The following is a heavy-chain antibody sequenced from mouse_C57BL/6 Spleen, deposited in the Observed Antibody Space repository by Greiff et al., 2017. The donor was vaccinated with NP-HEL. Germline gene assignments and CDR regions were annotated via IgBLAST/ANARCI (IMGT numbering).Heavy chain of an antibody. J-gene: IGHJ3*01. CDR2: ISSGSSTI. CDR3: ARTELGRAWFAY. CDR1: GFTFSDYG. D-gene: IGHD4-1*01. Sequence: EVQRVESGGGLVKPGGSLKLSCAASGFTFSDYGMHWVRQAPEKGLEWVAYISSGSSTIYYADTVKGRFTISRDNAKNTLFLQMTSLRSEDTAMYYCARTELGRAWFAYWGQGTLVTVSA. V-gene: IGHV5-17*01.